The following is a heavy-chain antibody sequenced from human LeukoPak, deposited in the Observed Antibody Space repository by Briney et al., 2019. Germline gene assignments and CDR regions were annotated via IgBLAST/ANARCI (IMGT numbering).Heavy chain of an antibody. D-gene: IGHD6-13*01. CDR2: IYKSGST. CDR1: CRPISSYN. J-gene: IGHJ5*02. CDR3: ARDFQADPSSWFNNWFDP. Sequence: MSSETLSLTCTVWCRPISSYNWIGIPHPGGKAGVDIGRIYKSGSTNYNSSLKSRVTMPVAKSKIQISLKMSSVPAADTPVYYCARDFQADPSSWFNNWFDPWGQGNLVTVSS. V-gene: IGHV4-4*07.